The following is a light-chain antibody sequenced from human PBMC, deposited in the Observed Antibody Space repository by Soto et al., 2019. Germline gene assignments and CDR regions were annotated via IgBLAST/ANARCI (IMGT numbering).Light chain of an antibody. CDR2: GNN. CDR1: SSKIAAGFD. J-gene: IGLJ2*01. V-gene: IGLV1-40*01. CDR3: HSYDTRLSGSI. Sequence: QSVLTQPPSVSGAPVQRVTISCTGSSSKIAAGFDVHWYQQLPGTAPKLLIYGNNNRPSGVPDRFSGSESGTSASLAITGLQAEDEADYYCHSYDTRLSGSIFGGGTKLTVL.